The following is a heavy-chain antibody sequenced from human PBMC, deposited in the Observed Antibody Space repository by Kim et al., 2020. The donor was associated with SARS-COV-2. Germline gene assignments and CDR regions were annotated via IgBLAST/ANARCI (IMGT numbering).Heavy chain of an antibody. CDR1: GYTFTSYY. V-gene: IGHV1-46*01. J-gene: IGHJ6*02. CDR3: ARDFLVPFTIFGDRNYYYYGMDV. CDR2: INPSGGST. Sequence: ASVKVSCKASGYTFTSYYMHWVRQAPGQGLEWMGIINPSGGSTSYAQKFQGRVTMTRDTSTSTVYMELSSLRSEDTAVYYCARDFLVPFTIFGDRNYYYYGMDVWGQGTTVTVSS. D-gene: IGHD3-3*01.